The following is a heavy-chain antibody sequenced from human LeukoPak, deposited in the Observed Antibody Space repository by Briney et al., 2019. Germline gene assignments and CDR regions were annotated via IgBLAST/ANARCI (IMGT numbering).Heavy chain of an antibody. V-gene: IGHV1-8*01. D-gene: IGHD3-3*01. CDR2: MNPNSGNT. Sequence: ASVKVSCKASGYTFTSYDINWVRQATGQGLEWMGWMNPNSGNTGYAQKFQGRVTMTRNTSISTAYMELSSLRSEDTAVYYCARDQACISTIFGVVSPCGGSQPLDVWGQGTTVTVSS. CDR1: GYTFTSYD. J-gene: IGHJ6*02. CDR3: ARDQACISTIFGVVSPCGGSQPLDV.